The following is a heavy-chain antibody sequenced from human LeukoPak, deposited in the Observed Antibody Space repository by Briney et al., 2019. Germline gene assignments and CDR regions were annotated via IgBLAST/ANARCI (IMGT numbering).Heavy chain of an antibody. V-gene: IGHV4-39*01. CDR2: IYYSGST. CDR3: TRGYCSSTRCYIDY. Sequence: SETLSLTCTVSGGSISSSSYYWGWIRQPPGKGLEWIGSIYYSGSTYYNPSLKSRVTISVDTSKNQFSLKLSSVTAADTAVYYCTRGYCSSTRCYIDYWGQGTLVTVSS. D-gene: IGHD2-2*02. CDR1: GGSISSSSYY. J-gene: IGHJ4*02.